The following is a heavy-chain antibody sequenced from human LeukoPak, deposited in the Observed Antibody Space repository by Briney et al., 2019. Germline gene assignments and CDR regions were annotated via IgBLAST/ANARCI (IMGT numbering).Heavy chain of an antibody. D-gene: IGHD3-22*01. Sequence: GGSLRLSCAASGFTFSNSYMSWVRQAPGKGLEWVGRIKTKTDGGTTDYVAPVKGRFTISRDDSKNTLYLQMNSLKTEDTAVYYCTTGQGYYYDGSGPIDYWGQGTLVTVSS. CDR2: IKTKTDGGTT. CDR3: TTGQGYYYDGSGPIDY. J-gene: IGHJ4*02. V-gene: IGHV3-15*01. CDR1: GFTFSNSY.